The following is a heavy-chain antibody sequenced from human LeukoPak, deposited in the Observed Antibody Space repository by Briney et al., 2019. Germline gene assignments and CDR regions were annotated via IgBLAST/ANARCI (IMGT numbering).Heavy chain of an antibody. CDR1: GYTLTELS. Sequence: ASVKVSCKVSGYTLTELSMHWVRQAPGKGPEWVGGLDPEDGEITYAQKFQGRVTMTEDTSTDTAYMELNSLRSEDTAVYYCAAEVDSTGWSYYFDSWGQGTLVTDSS. V-gene: IGHV1-24*01. CDR3: AAEVDSTGWSYYFDS. D-gene: IGHD6-19*01. J-gene: IGHJ4*02. CDR2: LDPEDGEI.